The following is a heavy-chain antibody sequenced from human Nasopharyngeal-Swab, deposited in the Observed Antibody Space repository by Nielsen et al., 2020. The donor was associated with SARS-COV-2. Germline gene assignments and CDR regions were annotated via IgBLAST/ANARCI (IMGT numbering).Heavy chain of an antibody. CDR3: ARGEVPTFADY. CDR2: INAHNGNT. J-gene: IGHJ4*02. Sequence: WVRQAPGQGLQWMGWINAHNGNTNYAQKVQGRVTLTTDTSTSTAYMELRSLRSDDTAVYYCARGEVPTFADYWGQGTLVTVSS. D-gene: IGHD2-2*01. V-gene: IGHV1-18*01.